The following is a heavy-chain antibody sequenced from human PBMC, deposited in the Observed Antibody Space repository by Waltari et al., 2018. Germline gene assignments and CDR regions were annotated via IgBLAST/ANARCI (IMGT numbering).Heavy chain of an antibody. V-gene: IGHV4-39*01. D-gene: IGHD6-6*01. CDR3: ARIGSSPYYYYYYMDV. Sequence: QLQLQESGTGLVQPSETLSPSCTVSGASITTQNFSCGWIRQPPGKGLQWIGSISYNGISFYNPSLKSRVTISVATSQNQFSLKLSSVTAADTAVYYCARIGSSPYYYYYYMDVWGKGTTVTVSS. J-gene: IGHJ6*03. CDR1: GASITTQNFS. CDR2: ISYNGIS.